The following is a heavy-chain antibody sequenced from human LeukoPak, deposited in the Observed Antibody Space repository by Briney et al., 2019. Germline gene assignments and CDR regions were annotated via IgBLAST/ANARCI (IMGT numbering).Heavy chain of an antibody. J-gene: IGHJ4*02. V-gene: IGHV4-59*01. CDR3: ARDSRVGATQEFDY. Sequence: SETLSLTCTVSGGSISSYYWSWIRQPPGKGLEWIGYIYYSGSTNYNPSLKSRVTISVDTSKNQFSLKLSSVTAADTAVYYYARDSRVGATQEFDYWGQGTLVTVSS. CDR2: IYYSGST. D-gene: IGHD1-26*01. CDR1: GGSISSYY.